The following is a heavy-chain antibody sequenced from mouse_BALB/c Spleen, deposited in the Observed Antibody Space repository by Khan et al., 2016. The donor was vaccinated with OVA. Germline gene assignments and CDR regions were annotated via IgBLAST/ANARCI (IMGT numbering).Heavy chain of an antibody. V-gene: IGHV3-2*02. Sequence: VQLKQSGPGLVKPSQSLSLTCTVTGYSITSDYAWNWIRQFPGNKLEWVGYISYSGRTSYNPSLKSRISITRDTSKNQFFLPLSSVTTEDTATYYGARSVTITTVVATDFDYWGQGTTLTVSS. CDR3: ARSVTITTVVATDFDY. CDR2: ISYSGRT. J-gene: IGHJ2*01. D-gene: IGHD1-1*01. CDR1: GYSITSDYA.